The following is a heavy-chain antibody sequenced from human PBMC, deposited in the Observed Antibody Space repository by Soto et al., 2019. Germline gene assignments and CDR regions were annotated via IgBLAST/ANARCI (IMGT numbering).Heavy chain of an antibody. CDR2: IYHSGST. D-gene: IGHD4-17*01. Sequence: QLQLQESGSGLVKPSQTLSLTCAVSGGSISSGGYSWSWIRQPPGKGLESIGYIYHSGSTYYNPSLKSRVTISGDRSKNQFSLTLSSVTAADTAVYYCASGMTTVTTFDYWGQGTLVTVSS. V-gene: IGHV4-30-2*01. J-gene: IGHJ4*02. CDR1: GGSISSGGYS. CDR3: ASGMTTVTTFDY.